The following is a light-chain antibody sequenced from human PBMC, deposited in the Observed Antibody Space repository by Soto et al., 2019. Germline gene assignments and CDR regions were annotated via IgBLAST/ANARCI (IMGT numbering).Light chain of an antibody. Sequence: DIQLTQSPSFLSASVGDRVTITCRASQGISSYLAWYQQQPGKAPKLLMYSASTLQSGVPSRFSGSGSGTEFTLTISSLQPEDFATYYCLQLNSYPLTFGQGTKVEI. CDR2: SAS. V-gene: IGKV1-9*01. CDR1: QGISSY. CDR3: LQLNSYPLT. J-gene: IGKJ1*01.